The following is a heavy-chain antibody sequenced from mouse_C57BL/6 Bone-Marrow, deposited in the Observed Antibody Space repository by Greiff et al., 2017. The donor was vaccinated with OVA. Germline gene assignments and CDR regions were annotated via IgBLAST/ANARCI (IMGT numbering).Heavy chain of an antibody. CDR2: ISSGGDYI. D-gene: IGHD1-1*01. Sequence: EVKVVESGEGLVKPGGSLKLSCAASGFTFSSYAMSWVRQTPEQRLEWVAYISSGGDYIYYADTVKGRFTISRDNARNTLYLQMSSLKSEDTAMYYCTRAFITTVFYWYFDVWGTGTTVTVSS. J-gene: IGHJ1*03. V-gene: IGHV5-9-1*02. CDR1: GFTFSSYA. CDR3: TRAFITTVFYWYFDV.